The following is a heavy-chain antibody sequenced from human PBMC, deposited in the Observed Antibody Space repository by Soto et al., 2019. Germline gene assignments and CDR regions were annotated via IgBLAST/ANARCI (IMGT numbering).Heavy chain of an antibody. CDR3: ARGGGYSSSWYHGYGMDV. CDR1: GGSFSGYY. D-gene: IGHD6-13*01. CDR2: INHSGST. V-gene: IGHV4-34*01. Sequence: QVQLQQWGAGLLKPSETLSLTCAVYGGSFSGYYWIWIRQPPGKGLEWIGEINHSGSTNYNPSLKSRVTISVDTSKNQFSLKLSSETAADTAVYYCARGGGYSSSWYHGYGMDVWGQGTTVTVSS. J-gene: IGHJ6*02.